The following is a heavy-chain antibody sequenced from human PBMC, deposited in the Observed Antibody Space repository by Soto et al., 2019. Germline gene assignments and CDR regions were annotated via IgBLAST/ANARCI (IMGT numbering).Heavy chain of an antibody. CDR3: ARTTYYYDSTGCYYYYFMDV. CDR1: GGSVRSSSYY. Sequence: QVQLQESGPGLVKPSETLSLTCAVSGGSVRSSSYYWTWVRQPPGKGLEWIGYVDYSGSPNYNPTLKCRVTISVATSKSQFPLKLSSVTAADTAVYYCARTTYYYDSTGCYYYYFMDVWGQGTTVTVSS. CDR2: VDYSGSP. V-gene: IGHV4-61*01. D-gene: IGHD3-22*01. J-gene: IGHJ6*02.